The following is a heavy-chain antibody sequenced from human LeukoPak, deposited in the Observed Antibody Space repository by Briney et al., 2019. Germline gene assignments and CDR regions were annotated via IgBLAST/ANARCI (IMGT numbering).Heavy chain of an antibody. CDR3: ARKYPDHWFDP. J-gene: IGHJ5*02. CDR1: GGSISSGNYY. Sequence: SETLSLTCTVSGGSISSGNYYWSWLRQPPGTGLEWFGYIFYPGSTYYNPSLKSRVSISVNTFKNQFSLKLTAVTAADTAVYYCARKYPDHWFDPWGQGTLVTVSS. CDR2: IFYPGST. V-gene: IGHV4-30-4*01. D-gene: IGHD6-6*01.